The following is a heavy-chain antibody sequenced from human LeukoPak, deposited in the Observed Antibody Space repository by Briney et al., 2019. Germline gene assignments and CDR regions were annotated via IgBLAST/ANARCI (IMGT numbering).Heavy chain of an antibody. D-gene: IGHD3-3*01. CDR3: ARDPYDFWSGYSYYYGMDV. Sequence: ASVKVSCKASGYTFTSYGISWVRQAPGQGLESMGWISAYNGNTNYAQKLQGRVTMTTDTSTSTAYMELRSLRSDDTAVYYCARDPYDFWSGYSYYYGMDVWGQGTTVTVSS. J-gene: IGHJ6*02. V-gene: IGHV1-18*01. CDR2: ISAYNGNT. CDR1: GYTFTSYG.